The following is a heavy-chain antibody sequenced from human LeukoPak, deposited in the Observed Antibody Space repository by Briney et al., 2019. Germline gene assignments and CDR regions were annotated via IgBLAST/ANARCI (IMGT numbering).Heavy chain of an antibody. CDR3: ARGGIAAAGNRNYYYMDV. D-gene: IGHD6-13*01. CDR2: IIPIFGTA. V-gene: IGHV1-69*06. CDR1: GGTFSSYA. Sequence: ASVKVSCKASGGTFSSYAISWVRQAPGQGLEWMGGIIPIFGTANYAQKFQGRVTITADKSTSTAYMELGSLRSEDTAVYYCARGGIAAAGNRNYYYMDVWGKGTTVTVSS. J-gene: IGHJ6*03.